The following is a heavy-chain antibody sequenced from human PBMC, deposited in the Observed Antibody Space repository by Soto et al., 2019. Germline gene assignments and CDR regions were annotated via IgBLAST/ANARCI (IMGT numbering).Heavy chain of an antibody. D-gene: IGHD4-17*01. Sequence: GGYLGLSCAASGVMVGRYCMNWVRQAPGKGLEWVSSITINNSTYYADSVKGRFTISRDNAKNSLFLQMNSLIPDDTAVYYCASSDYGDYVSFDYWGQGTLVTSPQ. J-gene: IGHJ4*02. CDR2: ITINNST. V-gene: IGHV3-21*01. CDR3: ASSDYGDYVSFDY. CDR1: GVMVGRYC.